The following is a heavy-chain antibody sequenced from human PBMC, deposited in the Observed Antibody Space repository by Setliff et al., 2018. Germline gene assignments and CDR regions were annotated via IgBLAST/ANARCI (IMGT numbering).Heavy chain of an antibody. CDR1: SGSIINYY. CDR2: IKYDGTT. Sequence: PSETLSLTCTVSSGSIINYYWSRIRQPPGRPLEWIGYIKYDGTTDYNPSLDSRVTMSVDTSKNQFSLKLKSVTAADTAMYYCARGCAAGACYSDYYYYMDVWGKGTTVTVSS. J-gene: IGHJ6*03. V-gene: IGHV4-59*13. D-gene: IGHD2-15*01. CDR3: ARGCAAGACYSDYYYYMDV.